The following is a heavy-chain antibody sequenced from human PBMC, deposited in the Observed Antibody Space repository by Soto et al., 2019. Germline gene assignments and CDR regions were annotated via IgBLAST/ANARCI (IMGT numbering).Heavy chain of an antibody. J-gene: IGHJ6*02. V-gene: IGHV3-30-3*01. CDR1: GFTFSNYA. Sequence: QVQLVESGGGVVQPGRSLRLSCAASGFTFSNYAMHRVRQAPGKGLEWVVVISYAGDNKYYADSVKGRFTLSRDNSRNTLYLQMNSLTTEDTAMYYCARSRGQRTSHASGYYYGMDVWGQGTTVTVSS. CDR3: ARSRGQRTSHASGYYYGMDV. CDR2: ISYAGDNK. D-gene: IGHD1-26*01.